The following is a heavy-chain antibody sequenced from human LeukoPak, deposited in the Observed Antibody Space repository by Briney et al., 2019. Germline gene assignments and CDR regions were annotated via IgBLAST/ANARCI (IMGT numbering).Heavy chain of an antibody. CDR1: GGSISSGGYS. CDR2: IYHSGST. V-gene: IGHV4-30-2*01. Sequence: SETLSLTCAVSGGSISSGGYSWSWIRQPPGKGLEWIGYIYHSGSTYYNPSLKSRVTISVDRSKNQFSLKLSSVTAADTAVYYCASSDYYGSGSYYVFDYWGQGTLVTVSS. CDR3: ASSDYYGSGSYYVFDY. D-gene: IGHD3-10*01. J-gene: IGHJ4*02.